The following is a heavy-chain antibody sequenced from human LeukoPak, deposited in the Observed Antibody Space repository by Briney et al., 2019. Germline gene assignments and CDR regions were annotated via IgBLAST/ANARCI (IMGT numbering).Heavy chain of an antibody. D-gene: IGHD4-17*01. CDR2: INEDGTYT. CDR1: GFTFSSYW. CDR3: TKDHTGPQDF. V-gene: IGHV3-74*01. J-gene: IGHJ4*02. Sequence: TGGSLRLSCAASGFTFSSYWMHWVRQAPGKGLVWVSRINEDGTYTSYADSVKGRFTISRDNAKNTLYLQMSSLTAEDTAVYYCTKDHTGPQDFSGQGTLVTVSS.